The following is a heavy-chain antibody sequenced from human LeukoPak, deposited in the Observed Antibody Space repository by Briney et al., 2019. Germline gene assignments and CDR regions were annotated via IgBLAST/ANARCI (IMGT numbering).Heavy chain of an antibody. V-gene: IGHV1-2*02. Sequence: GASVKVSCKASGYTFTGHYMHWVRQAPGQGLGWMGWINPNSGGTNYAQKFQGRVTMTRDTSISTAYMELSRLRSDDTAVYYCASMVRGVIISPYYYMDVWGKGTTVTVSS. D-gene: IGHD3-10*01. CDR1: GYTFTGHY. CDR3: ASMVRGVIISPYYYMDV. CDR2: INPNSGGT. J-gene: IGHJ6*03.